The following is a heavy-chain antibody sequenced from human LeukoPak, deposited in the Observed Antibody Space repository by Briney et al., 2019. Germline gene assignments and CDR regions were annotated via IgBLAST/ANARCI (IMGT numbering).Heavy chain of an antibody. CDR2: INPNSGGT. CDR3: ARDLSYSGYDPDPSFDY. D-gene: IGHD5-12*01. Sequence: ASVKVSCKASGYTFTGYYMHWVRQAPGQGLEWRGWINPNSGGTNYAQKFQGRVTMTRDTSISTAYMELSRLRSDDTAVYYCARDLSYSGYDPDPSFDYWGQGTLVTVSS. V-gene: IGHV1-2*02. J-gene: IGHJ4*02. CDR1: GYTFTGYY.